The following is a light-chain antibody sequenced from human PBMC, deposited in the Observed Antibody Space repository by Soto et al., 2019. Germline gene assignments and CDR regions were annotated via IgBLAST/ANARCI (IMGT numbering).Light chain of an antibody. CDR1: SSNIGSDY. CDR2: RND. Sequence: QSVLTQPPSASGTPGQRVTISCSGSSSNIGSDYVYWYQHLPGTAPKLLIYRNDQRPSGVPDRFSGSKSGTSASLAISGLRSEDEADYYCASWDDSLSGWVFGGGTKVTV. V-gene: IGLV1-47*01. CDR3: ASWDDSLSGWV. J-gene: IGLJ3*02.